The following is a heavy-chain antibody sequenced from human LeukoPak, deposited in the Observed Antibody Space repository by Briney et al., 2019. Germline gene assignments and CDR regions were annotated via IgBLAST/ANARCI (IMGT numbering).Heavy chain of an antibody. CDR1: TFTFSNYT. Sequence: GGSLRLSCATSTFTFSNYTMNWVRQAPGRGLEWVSSISPSGNSKYHADSVKGRFTISRDNAENSLYMQMNSLRAEDTGVYYCVRDFLGESGAGGYWGQGTLVTVSS. CDR3: VRDFLGESGAGGY. CDR2: ISPSGNSK. J-gene: IGHJ4*02. D-gene: IGHD3-10*01. V-gene: IGHV3-21*01.